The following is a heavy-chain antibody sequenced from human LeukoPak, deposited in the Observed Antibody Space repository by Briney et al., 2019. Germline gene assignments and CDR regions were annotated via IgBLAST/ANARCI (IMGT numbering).Heavy chain of an antibody. Sequence: SETLSLTCAVYGGSFSGYYWSWIRQPPGKGLEWIGEINHSGSTNYNPSLKSRVTISVDTSKNQFSLKLSSVTAADTAVYYCTRETDSSGQLDYWGQGTLVTVSS. V-gene: IGHV4-34*01. CDR3: TRETDSSGQLDY. CDR2: INHSGST. D-gene: IGHD3-22*01. CDR1: GGSFSGYY. J-gene: IGHJ4*02.